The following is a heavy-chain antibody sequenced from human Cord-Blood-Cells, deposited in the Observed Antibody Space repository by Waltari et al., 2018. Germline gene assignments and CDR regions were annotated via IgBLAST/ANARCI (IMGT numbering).Heavy chain of an antibody. CDR2: IWDGGSNK. V-gene: IGHV3-33*01. CDR1: GFTFSSYG. CDR3: ARGGGSTVTTQDY. D-gene: IGHD4-17*01. Sequence: QVQLVESGGGVVQPGRSLRLSCAASGFTFSSYGMHWVRQAPGKGREWVAGIWDGGSNKDDADSVKGRVTVSRDNSKNRLYLQMNSLRAEDTAVYYWARGGGSTVTTQDYWGQGTLVTVSS. J-gene: IGHJ4*02.